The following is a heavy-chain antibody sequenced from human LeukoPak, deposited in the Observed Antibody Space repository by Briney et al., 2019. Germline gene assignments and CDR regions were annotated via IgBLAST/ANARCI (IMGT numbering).Heavy chain of an antibody. CDR3: ARAAIVVVPAAAGWFDP. CDR2: IYYSGST. J-gene: IGHJ5*02. V-gene: IGHV4-31*03. D-gene: IGHD2-2*01. Sequence: PSETLSLTCTVSGGSISSGGYYWSWIRQHPGRGLEWIGYIYYSGSTYYNPSLKSRVTISVDTSKNQFSLKLSSVTAADTAVYYCARAAIVVVPAAAGWFDPWGQGTLVTVSS. CDR1: GGSISSGGYY.